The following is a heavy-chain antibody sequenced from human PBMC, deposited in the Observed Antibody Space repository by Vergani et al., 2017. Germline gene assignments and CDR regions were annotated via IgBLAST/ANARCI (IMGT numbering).Heavy chain of an antibody. V-gene: IGHV4-4*02. CDR2: IYHSGSA. CDR3: ARFLTGTTIYYYNGMDV. Sequence: QVQLQESGPGLVKPSGTLSLTCAVSGGSISSSNWWSWVRPPPGKGLEWIGEIYHSGSANYTPSLKSRVTISVDKSKNQFSLKVSSVTAADTAVYYCARFLTGTTIYYYNGMDVWGQGTTVTVSS. D-gene: IGHD1-20*01. CDR1: GGSISSSNW. J-gene: IGHJ6*02.